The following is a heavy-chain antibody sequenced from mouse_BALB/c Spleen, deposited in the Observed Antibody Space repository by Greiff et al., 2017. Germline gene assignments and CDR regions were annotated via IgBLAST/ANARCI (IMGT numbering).Heavy chain of an antibody. CDR3: TRALLRLQDYAMDY. J-gene: IGHJ4*01. Sequence: EVQLVESGGGLVKPGGSLKLSCAASGFTFSSYTMSWVRQTPEKRLEWVATISSGGSYTYYPDSVKGRFTISRDNAKNTLYLQMSSLKSEDTAMYYCTRALLRLQDYAMDYWGQGTSVTVSS. CDR1: GFTFSSYT. CDR2: ISSGGSYT. D-gene: IGHD1-2*01. V-gene: IGHV5-6-4*01.